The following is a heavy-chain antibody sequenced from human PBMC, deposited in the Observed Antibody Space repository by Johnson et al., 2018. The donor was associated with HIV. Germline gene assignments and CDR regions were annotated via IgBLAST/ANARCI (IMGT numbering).Heavy chain of an antibody. Sequence: VQLVESGGGLVKPGGSLRLSCAASGFTFSNAWMSWVRQAPGKGLEWVGRIKSKTDGGTTDYAAPVKGRFTISRDDSKNTLYLQMNSLTTEDTAVDYCARAAPNAFDIWGQGTMVTVSS. D-gene: IGHD6-6*01. J-gene: IGHJ3*02. CDR1: GFTFSNAW. CDR3: ARAAPNAFDI. V-gene: IGHV3-15*01. CDR2: IKSKTDGGTT.